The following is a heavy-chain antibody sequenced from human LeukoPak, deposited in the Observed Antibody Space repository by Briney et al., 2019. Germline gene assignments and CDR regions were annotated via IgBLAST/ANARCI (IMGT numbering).Heavy chain of an antibody. J-gene: IGHJ4*02. D-gene: IGHD1-7*01. CDR2: INPNSGGT. V-gene: IGHV1-2*02. Sequence: ASVKVSCEASGYTFTGYYIHWVRQAPGQGLEWMGWINPNSGGTDYSQKFQGRVSMTRDTSINTAYMELTRLRSDDTAEFFCARGGLEELWPLDYRGQGTLVTVSS. CDR1: GYTFTGYY. CDR3: ARGGLEELWPLDY.